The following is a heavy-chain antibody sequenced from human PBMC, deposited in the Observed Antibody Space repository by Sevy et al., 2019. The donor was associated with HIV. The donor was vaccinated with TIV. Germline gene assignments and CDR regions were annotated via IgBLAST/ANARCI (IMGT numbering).Heavy chain of an antibody. D-gene: IGHD6-6*01. J-gene: IGHJ6*03. CDR2: INSDGST. V-gene: IGHV3-53*01. Sequence: GGSLRLSCAASGFTISSNYMSWVRQAPGKGLEWVSIINSDGSTYYVVSVKGRFTNSRDSSKNTLYYQLNSLIAEDTSVYYCVANRVILARLSFDYYYIDVWGKGTTVTVSS. CDR3: VANRVILARLSFDYYYIDV. CDR1: GFTISSNY.